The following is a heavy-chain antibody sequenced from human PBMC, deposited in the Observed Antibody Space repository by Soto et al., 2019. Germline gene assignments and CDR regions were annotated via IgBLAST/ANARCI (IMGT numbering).Heavy chain of an antibody. J-gene: IGHJ4*02. V-gene: IGHV4-31*03. CDR3: ARALHDYGSRRVDY. CDR2: IYYSGST. Sequence: SETLSLTCTVSGGSISSGGYYWSWIRQHPGKGLEWIGYIYYSGSTYYNPSLKSRVTISVDTSKNQFSLKLSSVTAADTAVYYCARALHDYGSRRVDYWAQRTLVPVSS. D-gene: IGHD4-17*01. CDR1: GGSISSGGYY.